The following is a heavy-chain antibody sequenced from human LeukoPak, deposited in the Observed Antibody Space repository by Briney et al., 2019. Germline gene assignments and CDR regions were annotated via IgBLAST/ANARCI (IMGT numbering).Heavy chain of an antibody. Sequence: GGSLRLSCAASGFTFSSYAMHWVRQAPGKRLEWVAVIWDDGNNKRYTNSVNGRFTISRDNSENTLYLQMNGLTAEDTAMYYCARDSYQDYYGRFDPWGQGTLVIVSS. D-gene: IGHD3-10*01. CDR2: IWDDGNNK. CDR3: ARDSYQDYYGRFDP. V-gene: IGHV3-33*08. CDR1: GFTFSSYA. J-gene: IGHJ5*02.